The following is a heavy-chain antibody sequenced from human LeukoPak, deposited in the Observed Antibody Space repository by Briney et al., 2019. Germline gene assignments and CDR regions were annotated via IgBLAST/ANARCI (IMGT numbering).Heavy chain of an antibody. CDR2: IYRGGST. V-gene: IGHV3-66*01. CDR3: ARFQAAAGTRGFDY. Sequence: PGGSLRLSCAASGFTFSSYWMHWVRQAPGKGLEWVSVIYRGGSTYYADSVKGRFTISRYNSKNTLYLQMNSLRAEDTAVYYCARFQAAAGTRGFDYWGQGTLVIVSS. J-gene: IGHJ4*02. CDR1: GFTFSSYW. D-gene: IGHD6-13*01.